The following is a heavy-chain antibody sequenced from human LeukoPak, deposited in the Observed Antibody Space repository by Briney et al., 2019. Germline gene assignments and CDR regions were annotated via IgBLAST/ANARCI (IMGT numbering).Heavy chain of an antibody. D-gene: IGHD2-2*01. CDR1: GFTFSTYA. CDR3: ARGRCSSTSCYFDY. V-gene: IGHV3-23*01. CDR2: ISRSGDST. J-gene: IGHJ4*02. Sequence: GGSLRLSCAASGFTFSTYAMSWVRQAPGKGLEWVSAISRSGDSTYYADSVKGRFTISRDNAKNSLYLQMNSLRAEDTAVYYCARGRCSSTSCYFDYWGQGTLVTVSS.